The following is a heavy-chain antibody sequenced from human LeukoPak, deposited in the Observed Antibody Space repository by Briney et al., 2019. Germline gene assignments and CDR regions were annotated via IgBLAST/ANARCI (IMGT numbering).Heavy chain of an antibody. CDR2: IYYSGST. V-gene: IGHV4-39*01. CDR1: GGSISSSSYY. CDR3: ARHQETLFYFDY. Sequence: SETLSLTCTVSGGSISSSSYYWGWIRQPPGKGLEWIGSIYYSGSTYYNPSLKSRVTISVDTSKNQFSLKLSSVTAADTAVYYCARHQETLFYFDYWGQGALVTVSS. J-gene: IGHJ4*02.